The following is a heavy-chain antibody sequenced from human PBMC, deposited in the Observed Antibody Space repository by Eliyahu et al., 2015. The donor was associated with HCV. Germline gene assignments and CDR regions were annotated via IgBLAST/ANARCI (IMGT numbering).Heavy chain of an antibody. V-gene: IGHV4-61*01. J-gene: IGHJ4*02. CDR3: ARVRQQLVFDY. CDR1: GXSVSSGSYY. Sequence: QVQLQESGPGLVKPSETLSLTCTVXGXSVSSGSYYWSWIRQPPGKGLEWIGYIYYSGSTNYNPSLKSRVTISVDTSKNQFSLKLSSVTAADTAVYYCARVRQQLVFDYWGQGTLVTVSS. CDR2: IYYSGST. D-gene: IGHD6-13*01.